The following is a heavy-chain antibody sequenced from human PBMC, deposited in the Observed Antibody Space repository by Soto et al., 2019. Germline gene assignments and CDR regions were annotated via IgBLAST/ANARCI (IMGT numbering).Heavy chain of an antibody. V-gene: IGHV4-59*01. CDR3: ERYRSGWYERNFDY. CDR2: IHYTGIT. J-gene: IGHJ4*02. D-gene: IGHD6-19*01. CDR1: GGSISSFY. Sequence: QVQLQESGPVLVKPSETLSLTCTVSGGSISSFYWSLIRQPPGRGLEWSGYIHYTGITNYNPSLQSRLTISIVTSKNQFSPKLSSVTAADTAVYYCERYRSGWYERNFDYWGQGTLVTV.